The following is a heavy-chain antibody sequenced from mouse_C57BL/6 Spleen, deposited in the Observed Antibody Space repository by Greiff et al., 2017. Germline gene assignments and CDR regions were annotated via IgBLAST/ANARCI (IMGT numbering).Heavy chain of an antibody. V-gene: IGHV5-17*01. D-gene: IGHD1-1*01. CDR1: GFTFSDYG. J-gene: IGHJ2*01. CDR3: ARSLNLLLDD. Sequence: EVQRVESGGGLVKPGGSLKLSCAASGFTFSDYGMHWVRQAPEKGLEWVAYISSGSSTIYYADTVKGRFTIARDNAKNTLFLQMTSLRSEDTAMYYCARSLNLLLDDWGQGTTLTVSS. CDR2: ISSGSSTI.